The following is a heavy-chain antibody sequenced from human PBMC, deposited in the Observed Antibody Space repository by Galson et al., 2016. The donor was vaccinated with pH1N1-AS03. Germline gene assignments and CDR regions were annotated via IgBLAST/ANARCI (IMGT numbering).Heavy chain of an antibody. D-gene: IGHD3-3*01. CDR3: VRGSGYYFDS. J-gene: IGHJ4*02. CDR1: GFTFRSYA. V-gene: IGHV3-30*07. Sequence: CAASGFTFRSYAMHWVRQAPGKGLEWVALISHDGGNTKYGDSVKGRFTVSRDNSQNTISLQMNSLRVEDTAVYYCVRGSGYYFDSWGQGTLVIVSS. CDR2: ISHDGGNT.